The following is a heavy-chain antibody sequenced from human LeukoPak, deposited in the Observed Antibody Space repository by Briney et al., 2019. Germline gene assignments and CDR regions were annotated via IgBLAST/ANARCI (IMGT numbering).Heavy chain of an antibody. V-gene: IGHV1-3*01. CDR1: GYTFTSYP. CDR2: INAGNGNT. Sequence: ASVKVSCKASGYTFTSYPMHWVRQAPGQRLEWMGWINAGNGNTKYSQEFQGRVTITKDTSTGTAYMDLRNLRDDDTAMYYCARNGRVRRVVKDLFEYWGQGTLVTVSS. J-gene: IGHJ4*02. CDR3: ARNGRVRRVVKDLFEY. D-gene: IGHD3-10*01.